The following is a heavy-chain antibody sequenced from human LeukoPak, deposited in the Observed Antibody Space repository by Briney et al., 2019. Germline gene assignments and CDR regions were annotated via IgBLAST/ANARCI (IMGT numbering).Heavy chain of an antibody. V-gene: IGHV4-39*07. D-gene: IGHD3-22*01. J-gene: IGHJ6*03. Sequence: SETLSLTCTVSGGSISSSTYYWGWIRQPPGKGLEWIGSIYYSGSTSYNPSLRSRVTISVDRSKTQFSLKLSSVTAADTAVYYCARLKFYDSTGYSPGYYMDVWGKGTTVSVFS. CDR1: GGSISSSTYY. CDR2: IYYSGST. CDR3: ARLKFYDSTGYSPGYYMDV.